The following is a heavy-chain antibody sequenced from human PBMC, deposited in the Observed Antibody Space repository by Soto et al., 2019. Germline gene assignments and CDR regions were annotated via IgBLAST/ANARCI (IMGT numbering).Heavy chain of an antibody. D-gene: IGHD4-4*01. Sequence: ASVKVSCKASGYTFTSYDINWVRQATGQGLEWMGWMNPNSGNTGYAQKFQGRVTMTRNTSISTAYMELSSLRSEDTAVYYCASRYSNYEAYKGTYNWFDPWGQGTLVTVSS. CDR2: MNPNSGNT. CDR1: GYTFTSYD. J-gene: IGHJ5*02. V-gene: IGHV1-8*01. CDR3: ASRYSNYEAYKGTYNWFDP.